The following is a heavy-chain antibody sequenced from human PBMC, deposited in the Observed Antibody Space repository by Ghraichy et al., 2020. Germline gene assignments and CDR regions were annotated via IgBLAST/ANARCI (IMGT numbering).Heavy chain of an antibody. J-gene: IGHJ4*02. CDR1: GGSFSGYY. CDR2: INHSGST. Sequence: SQTLSLTCAVYGGSFSGYYWSWIRQPPGKGLEWIGEINHSGSTNYNPSLKSRVTISVDTSKNQFSLKLSSVTAADTAVYYCARGYGCLSYWGQGTLVTVSS. D-gene: IGHD3-10*01. CDR3: ARGYGCLSY. V-gene: IGHV4-34*01.